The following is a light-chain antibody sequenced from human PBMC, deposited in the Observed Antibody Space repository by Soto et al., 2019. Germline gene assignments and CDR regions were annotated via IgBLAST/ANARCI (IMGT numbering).Light chain of an antibody. V-gene: IGLV2-14*01. Sequence: QLVLTQPASVSGSPGQSITISCTGTSSDVGGYNYVSWYQQHPGKAPKVMIYDVSNRPSGVSNRFSGSKSGNTASLTISGLQAEDEADYYCSSYTSSSTLVVFGGGTKVTFL. CDR1: SSDVGGYNY. J-gene: IGLJ2*01. CDR3: SSYTSSSTLVV. CDR2: DVS.